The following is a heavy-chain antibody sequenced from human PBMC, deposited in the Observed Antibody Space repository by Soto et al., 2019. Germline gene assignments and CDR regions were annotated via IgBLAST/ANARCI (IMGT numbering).Heavy chain of an antibody. Sequence: TXGTLSLTCTVSGGSISSYYWSWIRQPPGKGLEWIGNIYYSGSTNYNPSLKSRVTISVDTSKNQFSLKLSSVTAADTAVYYCARERYYGMDVWGQGTTVTVSS. J-gene: IGHJ6*02. CDR3: ARERYYGMDV. V-gene: IGHV4-59*01. CDR1: GGSISSYY. CDR2: IYYSGST.